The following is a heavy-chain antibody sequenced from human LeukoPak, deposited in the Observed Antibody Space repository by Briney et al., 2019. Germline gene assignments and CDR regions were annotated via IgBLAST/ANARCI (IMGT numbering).Heavy chain of an antibody. V-gene: IGHV3-66*01. CDR2: IYSGGDT. Sequence: PGGSLRLSCAASGFTVSSNYMSWVRQAPGRGLEWVSVIYSGGDTRYADSVKGRFTISRDNSKNTLYLQMNSLRVEDTALYYCARERGRGVISPYFDQWSQGTLVTVSS. J-gene: IGHJ4*02. CDR3: ARERGRGVISPYFDQ. CDR1: GFTVSSNY. D-gene: IGHD3-10*01.